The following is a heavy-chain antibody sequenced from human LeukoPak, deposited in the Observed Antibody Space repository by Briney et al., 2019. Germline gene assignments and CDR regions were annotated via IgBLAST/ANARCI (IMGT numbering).Heavy chain of an antibody. Sequence: GRSLRLSCAASGFTFSSYAMHWVRQAPGKGLEWVAVISYDGSNKYYADSVKGRFTISRDNSKNTLYLQMNSLRAEDTAVYYCGKNRYSGSLSPFDIWGQGTMVTVSS. CDR2: ISYDGSNK. J-gene: IGHJ3*02. CDR3: GKNRYSGSLSPFDI. V-gene: IGHV3-30*04. CDR1: GFTFSSYA. D-gene: IGHD1-26*01.